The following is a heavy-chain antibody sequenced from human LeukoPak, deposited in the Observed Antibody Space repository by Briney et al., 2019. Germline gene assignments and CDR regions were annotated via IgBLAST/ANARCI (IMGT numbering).Heavy chain of an antibody. CDR1: GGSISSGGHY. CDR3: ARSLLGYWYFDL. CDR2: IYYSGST. Sequence: PSETLSLTCTVSGGSISSGGHYWSWIRQHPGKGLEWIGYIYYSGSTYYSPSLKSRVTISVDTSKNQFSLKLSSVTAADTAVYYCARSLLGYWYFDLWGRGTLVTVSS. D-gene: IGHD2-8*02. J-gene: IGHJ2*01. V-gene: IGHV4-31*03.